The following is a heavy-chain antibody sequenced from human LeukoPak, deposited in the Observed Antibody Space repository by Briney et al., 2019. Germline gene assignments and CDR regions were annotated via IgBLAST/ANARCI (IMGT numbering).Heavy chain of an antibody. CDR1: GGSISSGGYY. D-gene: IGHD1/OR15-1a*01. V-gene: IGHV4-31*03. Sequence: SETLSLTCTVSGGSISSGGYYWSWIRQHPGKGLEWIGYIYYSGSTYYNPSLKSRVTISVDTSKNQFSLKLSSVTAADTAVYYCARDIEPVPANNNYYYGMDVWGQGTTVTVSS. CDR2: IYYSGST. J-gene: IGHJ6*02. CDR3: ARDIEPVPANNNYYYGMDV.